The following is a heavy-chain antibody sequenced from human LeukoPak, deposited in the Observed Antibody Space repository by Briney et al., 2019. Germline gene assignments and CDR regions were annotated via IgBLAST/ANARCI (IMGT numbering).Heavy chain of an antibody. CDR3: ARNFDYYDSSGSLA. CDR2: IRSKGNNYST. Sequence: PGGSLRLSCAASGFSFSDSAIHWVRQTSGKGLEWVDRIRSKGNNYSTLYSESLKGRFTISRDDSKNTAYLQMNNVKTEDTAVYYCARNFDYYDSSGSLAWGQGTLVTVSS. V-gene: IGHV3-73*01. D-gene: IGHD3-22*01. J-gene: IGHJ4*02. CDR1: GFSFSDSA.